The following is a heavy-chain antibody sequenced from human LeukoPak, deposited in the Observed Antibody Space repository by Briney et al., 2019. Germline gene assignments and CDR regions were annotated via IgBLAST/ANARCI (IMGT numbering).Heavy chain of an antibody. CDR1: GFTFRSYA. Sequence: GGSLRLSCAASGFTFRSYAMSWVRQAPGKGLEWVSAISGSGGSTYYADSVKGRFTISRDNSKNTLYLQMNSLRAEDTAVYYCAKWGGEDIVATIVFGAFDIWGQGTMVTVSS. CDR2: ISGSGGST. V-gene: IGHV3-23*01. CDR3: AKWGGEDIVATIVFGAFDI. D-gene: IGHD5-12*01. J-gene: IGHJ3*02.